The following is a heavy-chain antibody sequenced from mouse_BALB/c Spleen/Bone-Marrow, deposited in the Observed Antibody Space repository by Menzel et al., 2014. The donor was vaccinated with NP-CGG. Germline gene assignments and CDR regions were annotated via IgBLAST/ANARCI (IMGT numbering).Heavy chain of an antibody. CDR1: GFNIKDTY. D-gene: IGHD1-1*01. CDR2: IDPANGNI. Sequence: VQLKESGTELVKPGASVKLSCTASGFNIKDTYMHWVKQRPEQGLEWIGRIDPANGNIRYDPKFQGKATITADTSSNTAYLQLTSLTSEDTAVYYCARAYYYGSSYYVMDYWGQGTSVTVSS. V-gene: IGHV14-3*02. CDR3: ARAYYYGSSYYVMDY. J-gene: IGHJ4*01.